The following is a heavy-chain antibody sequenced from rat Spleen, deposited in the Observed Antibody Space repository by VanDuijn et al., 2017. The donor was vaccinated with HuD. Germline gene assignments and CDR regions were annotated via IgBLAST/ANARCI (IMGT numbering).Heavy chain of an antibody. CDR3: TTWEYYDNLDY. J-gene: IGHJ2*01. V-gene: IGHV5-27*01. D-gene: IGHD1-6*01. Sequence: EVQLVESGGGLVQPGGSLKLSCAASGFIFNRYYMVWVRQAPTKGLEWVAYISTAGSNTFYRDSVKGRFTISRDNDKSTLHLQMDSLRSEDTATYYCTTWEYYDNLDYWGQGVMVTVSS. CDR1: GFIFNRYY. CDR2: ISTAGSNT.